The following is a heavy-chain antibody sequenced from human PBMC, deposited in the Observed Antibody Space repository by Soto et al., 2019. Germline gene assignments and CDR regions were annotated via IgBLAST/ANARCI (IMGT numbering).Heavy chain of an antibody. D-gene: IGHD2-15*01. CDR2: MNPNSGNT. J-gene: IGHJ5*02. CDR1: GYTFTSYG. CDR3: ARDGVVVAAPINWFDP. Sequence: ASVKVSCKASGYTFTSYGISWVRQAPGQGLEWMGWMNPNSGNTGYAQKFQGRVTMTRNTSISTAYMELSSLRSEDTAVYYCARDGVVVAAPINWFDPWGQGTLVTVSS. V-gene: IGHV1-8*02.